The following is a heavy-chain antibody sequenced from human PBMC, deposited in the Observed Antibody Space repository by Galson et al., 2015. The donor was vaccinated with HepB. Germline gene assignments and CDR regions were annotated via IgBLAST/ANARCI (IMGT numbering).Heavy chain of an antibody. CDR1: GGTFSSYA. V-gene: IGHV1-69*06. J-gene: IGHJ6*02. Sequence: SVKVSCKASGGTFSSYAISWVRQAPGQGLEWMGGIIPIFGTANYAQKFQGRVTITADKSTSTAYMELSSLRSEDTAVYYCVRDLGGIAAAGQLRDTTTGGNHYYGMDVWGQGTTVTVSS. CDR3: VRDLGGIAAAGQLRDTTTGGNHYYGMDV. D-gene: IGHD6-13*01. CDR2: IIPIFGTA.